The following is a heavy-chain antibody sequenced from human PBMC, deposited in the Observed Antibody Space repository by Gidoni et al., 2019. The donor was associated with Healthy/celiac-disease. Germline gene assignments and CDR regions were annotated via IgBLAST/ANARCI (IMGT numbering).Heavy chain of an antibody. Sequence: HVQLQPWGAGLLKPSETLSLTCAVYGGSFSGYYWSWIRQPPGKGLEWIGEINHSGSNNYNPSLKSRVTISVDTYKNQFSLKLSSVTAADTAVYYCARGGGGYGDYGGLFDYWG. D-gene: IGHD4-17*01. CDR2: INHSGSN. J-gene: IGHJ4*01. V-gene: IGHV4-34*01. CDR3: ARGGGGYGDYGGLFDY. CDR1: GGSFSGYY.